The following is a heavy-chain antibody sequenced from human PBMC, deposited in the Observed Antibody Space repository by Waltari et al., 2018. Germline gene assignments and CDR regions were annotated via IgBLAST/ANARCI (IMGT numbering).Heavy chain of an antibody. Sequence: QLQLQESGAGLVKPSETLSLTCTGPGGSISSSSYDGGGVRQPPGKGLEWIGSIYYSGSTYYNPSLKSRVTISVDTSKNQFSLKLSSVTAADTAVYYCARRGELSAIDYWGQGTLVTVSS. CDR3: ARRGELSAIDY. D-gene: IGHD3-16*02. V-gene: IGHV4-39*01. CDR1: GGSISSSSYD. J-gene: IGHJ4*02. CDR2: IYYSGST.